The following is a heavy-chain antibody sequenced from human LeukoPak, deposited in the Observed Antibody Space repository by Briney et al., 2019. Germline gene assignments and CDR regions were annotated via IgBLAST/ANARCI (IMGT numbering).Heavy chain of an antibody. D-gene: IGHD1-26*01. CDR3: ARDESGSYLAADAFDI. V-gene: IGHV4-34*01. Sequence: SETLSLTCAVYGGSFSGYYWSWIRQPPGKGLEWIGEINHSGSTNYNPSLKSRVTISVDTSKNQFSLKLSSVTAADTAVYYCARDESGSYLAADAFDIWGQGTMVTVSS. CDR2: INHSGST. CDR1: GGSFSGYY. J-gene: IGHJ3*02.